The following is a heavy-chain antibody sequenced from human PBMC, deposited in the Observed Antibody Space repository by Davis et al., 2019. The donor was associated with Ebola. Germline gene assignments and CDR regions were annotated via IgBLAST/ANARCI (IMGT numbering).Heavy chain of an antibody. CDR2: ISSSSSYT. D-gene: IGHD2-21*01. J-gene: IGHJ4*02. CDR1: GFTFSDYY. CDR3: ASQGWCGGIPCIHAPSGY. Sequence: GESLKISCAASGFTFSDYYMSWIRQAPGKGLEWVSYISSSSSYTNYADSVKGRFNISRDNAKNTLYLQMDNLRAEDTAVYYCASQGWCGGIPCIHAPSGYWGQGTPVTVS. V-gene: IGHV3-11*06.